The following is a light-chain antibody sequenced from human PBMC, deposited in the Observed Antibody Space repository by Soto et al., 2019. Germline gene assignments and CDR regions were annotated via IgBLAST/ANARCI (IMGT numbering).Light chain of an antibody. Sequence: QSVLTQPASVSGSPGQSITISCTGTSSDVGGYNSVSWYQHHPGKAPKLIIYDVTNRPSGVSNPFSGSKSGNTASLTISGLQPEDEADYYCSSYTTSNTRQIVFGTGTKLTVL. CDR2: DVT. J-gene: IGLJ1*01. CDR1: SSDVGGYNS. V-gene: IGLV2-14*03. CDR3: SSYTTSNTRQIV.